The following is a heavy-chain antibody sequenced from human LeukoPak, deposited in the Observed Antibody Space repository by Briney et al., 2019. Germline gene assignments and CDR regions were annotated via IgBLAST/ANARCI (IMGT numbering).Heavy chain of an antibody. Sequence: SPTLSLTFAISGDSVSINSAAWNWIRQSPSRGLEWLGRTYYRSNWHNDYAVSVKSRITINSDTSKNQFSLQLNSVTPEDTAVYYCARGSAFDMWGQGTMVTVSS. CDR2: TYYRSNWHN. CDR3: ARGSAFDM. CDR1: GDSVSINSAA. J-gene: IGHJ3*02. V-gene: IGHV6-1*01.